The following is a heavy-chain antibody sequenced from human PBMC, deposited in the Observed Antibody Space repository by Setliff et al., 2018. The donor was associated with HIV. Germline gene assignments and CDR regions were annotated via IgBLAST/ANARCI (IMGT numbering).Heavy chain of an antibody. V-gene: IGHV4-59*11. J-gene: IGHJ2*01. CDR1: GGSLNRHY. CDR2: IYYSGGT. Sequence: SETLSLTCSVSGGSLNRHYWSWIRQAPGKGLEWLGYIYYSGGTNYNSHPSLKSRVTILVDTSKNQFSLRLSSVTAADTAVYYCARRAYSPGPFWYFDIWGRGTLVTVS. D-gene: IGHD4-4*01. CDR3: ARRAYSPGPFWYFDI.